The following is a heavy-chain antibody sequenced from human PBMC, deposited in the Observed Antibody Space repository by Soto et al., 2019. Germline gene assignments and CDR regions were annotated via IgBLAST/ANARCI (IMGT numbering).Heavy chain of an antibody. CDR3: ARVRRYCSSTSCFGVYFDY. V-gene: IGHV4-4*02. Sequence: QVQLQESGPGLVKPSGTLSLTCAVSSGSISSSNWWSWVRQPPGKGLEWIGEIYHSGSTNYNPSLKGRFTKSVNKSKNQFSLKLSAVTAADTAVYYCARVRRYCSSTSCFGVYFDYWGQGTLVTVSS. CDR2: IYHSGST. CDR1: SGSISSSNW. D-gene: IGHD2-2*01. J-gene: IGHJ4*02.